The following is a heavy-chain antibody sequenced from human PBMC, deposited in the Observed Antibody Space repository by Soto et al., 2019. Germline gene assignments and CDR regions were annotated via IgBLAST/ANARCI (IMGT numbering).Heavy chain of an antibody. CDR3: AKVHSSSMSPGY. D-gene: IGHD6-6*01. Sequence: PGGSLRLSCAASGFTFSSYGMHWVRQAPGKGLEWVAVISYDGSNKYYADSVKGRFTISRDNSKNTLYLQMNSLRAEDTAVYYCAKVHSSSMSPGYWGQGTLVTVSS. J-gene: IGHJ4*02. CDR1: GFTFSSYG. CDR2: ISYDGSNK. V-gene: IGHV3-30*18.